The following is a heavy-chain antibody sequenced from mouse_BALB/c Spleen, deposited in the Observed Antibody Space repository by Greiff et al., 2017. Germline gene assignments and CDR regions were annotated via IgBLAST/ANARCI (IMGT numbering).Heavy chain of an antibody. J-gene: IGHJ4*01. CDR1: GYSITSDYA. CDR2: ISYSGST. V-gene: IGHV3-2*02. CDR3: ARMFTTAHYYAMDY. D-gene: IGHD1-2*01. Sequence: EVKLQESGPGLVKPSQSLSLTCTVTGYSITSDYAWNWIRQFPGNKLEWMGYISYSGSTSYNPSLKSRISITRDTSKNQFFLQLNSVTTEDTATYYCARMFTTAHYYAMDYWGQGTSVTVSS.